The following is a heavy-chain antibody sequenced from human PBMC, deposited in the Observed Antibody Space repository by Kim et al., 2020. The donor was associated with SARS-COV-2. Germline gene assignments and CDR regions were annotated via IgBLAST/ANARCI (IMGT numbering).Heavy chain of an antibody. V-gene: IGHV3-30*03. Sequence: GGSLRLSCAASGFTFSSHAMHWVRQAPGKGPEWVAAISYHGSNKFYLDSVKGRFTISRDNSKNTLYLEMNSLRSDDTAVYFCVRDLNYYSSGNYIDYFDSGGQGTLVTVSS. CDR3: VRDLNYYSSGNYIDYFDS. J-gene: IGHJ4*02. CDR2: ISYHGSNK. CDR1: GFTFSSHA. D-gene: IGHD3-10*01.